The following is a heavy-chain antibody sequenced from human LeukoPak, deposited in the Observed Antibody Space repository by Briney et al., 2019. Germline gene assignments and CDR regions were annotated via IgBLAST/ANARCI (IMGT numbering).Heavy chain of an antibody. CDR1: GFTVSSNL. Sequence: GGSLRLSCAASGFTVSSNLMAWVRQAPGKGRVWVSRINTDGSSTSYADSVRGRFTISRDNATNTLYLQMNSLRAEDTAVYYRARDPDIVVVPDAIPFDYWGQGTLVTVSS. V-gene: IGHV3-74*01. CDR2: INTDGSST. J-gene: IGHJ4*02. D-gene: IGHD2-2*01. CDR3: ARDPDIVVVPDAIPFDY.